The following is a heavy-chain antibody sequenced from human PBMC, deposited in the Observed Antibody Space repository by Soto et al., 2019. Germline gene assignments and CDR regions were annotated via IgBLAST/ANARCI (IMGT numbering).Heavy chain of an antibody. D-gene: IGHD3-10*01. Sequence: ASVKVSCKASGYTFTSYGISWVRQAPGQGLEWMGWISAYNGNTNYAQKLQGRVTMTTDTSTSTAYMELRSLRSDDTAVYYCARDGMPRGDLVLLWFGELPQPETNYYYYYGMDVWGQGTTVTVSS. J-gene: IGHJ6*02. CDR1: GYTFTSYG. V-gene: IGHV1-18*01. CDR2: ISAYNGNT. CDR3: ARDGMPRGDLVLLWFGELPQPETNYYYYYGMDV.